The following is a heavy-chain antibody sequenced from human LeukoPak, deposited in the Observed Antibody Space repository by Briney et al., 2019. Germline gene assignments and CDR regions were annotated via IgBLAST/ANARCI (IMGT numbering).Heavy chain of an antibody. CDR1: GFTFSSYS. D-gene: IGHD1-7*01. CDR3: AKDRAKNWNYALDY. Sequence: GGSLRLSCAASGFTFSSYSMNWVRQAPGKGLEWVSYISRSSNTTYYADSVKGRFTISRDNAKNSLYLQMNSLRVEDTAVYYCAKDRAKNWNYALDYWGQGTLVTVSS. V-gene: IGHV3-48*01. J-gene: IGHJ4*02. CDR2: ISRSSNTT.